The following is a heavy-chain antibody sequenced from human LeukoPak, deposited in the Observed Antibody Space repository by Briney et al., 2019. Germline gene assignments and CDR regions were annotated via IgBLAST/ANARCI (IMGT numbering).Heavy chain of an antibody. V-gene: IGHV3-7*01. CDR3: ARREWLRHERTGYYAFDA. J-gene: IGHJ5*02. CDR1: GFTFSRFW. Sequence: GGSLRLSCAASGFTFSRFWMSWVRQAPDKGLEWVANINEDGSEAYYVDSVKGRFTISRDNPKNAVSLQMNSLRAEDTALYYCARREWLRHERTGYYAFDAWGQGTLVTVSS. D-gene: IGHD1-26*01. CDR2: INEDGSEA.